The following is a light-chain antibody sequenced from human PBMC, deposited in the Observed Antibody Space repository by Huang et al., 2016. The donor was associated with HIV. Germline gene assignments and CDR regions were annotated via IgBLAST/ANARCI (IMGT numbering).Light chain of an antibody. J-gene: IGKJ1*01. V-gene: IGKV1-5*03. CDR2: KVS. Sequence: IQMTQSPSTLSASVGDRVTITCRASQSVSDWLAWYQQKPGKAPDLLIYKVSNLEDGVPLRFSGAGYGTEFTLIISSVQSDDTATYYCQQYSSYSSWTFGQGT. CDR3: QQYSSYSSWT. CDR1: QSVSDW.